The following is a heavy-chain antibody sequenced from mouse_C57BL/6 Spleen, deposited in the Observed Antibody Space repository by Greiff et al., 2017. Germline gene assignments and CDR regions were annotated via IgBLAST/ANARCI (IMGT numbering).Heavy chain of an antibody. V-gene: IGHV2-5*01. Sequence: QVQLKQSGPGLVQPSQSLSITCTVSGFSLTSYGVHWVRQSPGKGLEWLGVIWRGGSTDYNAAFMSRLSTTKDNSKSQVFFKMNSLQADDTAIYYCAKQFYYGSSYRYFDVWGTGTTVTVSS. CDR2: IWRGGST. CDR3: AKQFYYGSSYRYFDV. J-gene: IGHJ1*03. D-gene: IGHD1-1*01. CDR1: GFSLTSYG.